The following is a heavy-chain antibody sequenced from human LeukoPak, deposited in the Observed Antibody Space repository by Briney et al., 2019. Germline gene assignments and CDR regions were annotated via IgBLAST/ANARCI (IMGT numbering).Heavy chain of an antibody. CDR2: INHSGST. Sequence: PSETLSLTCAVYGGSFSGYYWSWIRQPPGKGLEWIGEINHSGSTNYNPSLKSRVTISVDTSKNQFSLKLSSVTAADTAVYYCAKNTKITMVRGVAEGWFDPWGQGTLVTVSS. V-gene: IGHV4-34*01. J-gene: IGHJ5*02. D-gene: IGHD3-10*01. CDR1: GGSFSGYY. CDR3: AKNTKITMVRGVAEGWFDP.